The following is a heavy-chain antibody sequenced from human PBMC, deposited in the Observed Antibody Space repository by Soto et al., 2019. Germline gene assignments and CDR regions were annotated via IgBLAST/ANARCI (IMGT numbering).Heavy chain of an antibody. J-gene: IGHJ6*02. D-gene: IGHD3-16*01. V-gene: IGHV3-23*01. CDR3: GKERGYYYYYAMDV. CDR1: GFSFNNFA. Sequence: EVQLLESGGGLVQPGGSLRLSCVVSGFSFNNFAMSWVGQAPGKGLEWVSAISGGGGTTYYADSVKGRFTISRDNSKSTLYLQLNSLRAEDTAVYYCGKERGYYYYYAMDVWGQGTTVTVSS. CDR2: ISGGGGTT.